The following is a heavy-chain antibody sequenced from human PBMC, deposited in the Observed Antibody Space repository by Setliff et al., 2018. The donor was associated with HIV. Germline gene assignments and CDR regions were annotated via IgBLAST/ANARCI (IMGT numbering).Heavy chain of an antibody. D-gene: IGHD5-12*01. CDR1: GDTFSSYA. CDR2: IIPVLGLS. Sequence: SVKVSCKASGDTFSSYAISWVRQAPGQGLEWMGGIIPVLGLSYYAQKFQGRVTMTRDMSTSTVYMELSSLRSEDTAVYYCARDRRDGLYYHGMDVWGQGTTVTVS. CDR3: ARDRRDGLYYHGMDV. V-gene: IGHV1-69*10. J-gene: IGHJ6*02.